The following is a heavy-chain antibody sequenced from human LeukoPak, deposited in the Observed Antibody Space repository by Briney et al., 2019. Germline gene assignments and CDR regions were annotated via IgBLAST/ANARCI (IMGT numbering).Heavy chain of an antibody. D-gene: IGHD6-19*01. J-gene: IGHJ5*02. CDR1: GGSISNYY. Sequence: SETLSLTCTVSGGSISNYYWSWVRQPPGKGLEWMGYAYYSRSTNNNPSLESRVTMSVDTSKNKHTLKLSSVTAAGTAVYYCARNAAVATSRSWFDHWGQGSLVTVSS. V-gene: IGHV4-59*08. CDR3: ARNAAVATSRSWFDH. CDR2: AYYSRST.